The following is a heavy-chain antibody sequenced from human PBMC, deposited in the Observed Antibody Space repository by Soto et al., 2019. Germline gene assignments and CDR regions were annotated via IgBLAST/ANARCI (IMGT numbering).Heavy chain of an antibody. D-gene: IGHD4-4*01. Sequence: GGSLRLSCADSGFTFSIYDMSWVRQSPGKGLEWVSTISNSGGSTSYADSVKGRFSTSRDNYKNTLYLQMNSLRAEDTAIYYCAYRTGFDYWGQGTLVTVSS. CDR2: ISNSGGST. CDR3: AYRTGFDY. V-gene: IGHV3-23*01. J-gene: IGHJ4*02. CDR1: GFTFSIYD.